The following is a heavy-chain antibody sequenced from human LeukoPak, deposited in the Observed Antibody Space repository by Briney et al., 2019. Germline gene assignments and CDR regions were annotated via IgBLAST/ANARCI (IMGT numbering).Heavy chain of an antibody. CDR1: GGSISSYY. J-gene: IGHJ4*02. CDR2: IYYSGST. D-gene: IGHD1-14*01. V-gene: IGHV4-59*12. CDR3: ARINYDRTSGGFDY. Sequence: SETLSLTCTVSGGSISSYYWSWIRQPPGKGLEWIGYIYYSGSTNYNPSLKSRVTISVDTSKNQFSLKLSSVTAADTAVYYCARINYDRTSGGFDYWGQGTLVTVSS.